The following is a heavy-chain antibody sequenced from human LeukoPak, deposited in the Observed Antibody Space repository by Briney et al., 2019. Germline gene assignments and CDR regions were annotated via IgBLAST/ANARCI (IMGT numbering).Heavy chain of an antibody. J-gene: IGHJ4*02. CDR1: GGTFSSYA. CDR3: ASTNDYGDYGWWH. Sequence: SVKVSCKASGGTFSSYAISWVRQAPGQGLEWMGGIIPIFGTANYAQKFQGRVTITADESTSTAYMELSSLRSEDTAVYYCASTNDYGDYGWWHWGQGTLVTVSS. V-gene: IGHV1-69*13. D-gene: IGHD4-17*01. CDR2: IIPIFGTA.